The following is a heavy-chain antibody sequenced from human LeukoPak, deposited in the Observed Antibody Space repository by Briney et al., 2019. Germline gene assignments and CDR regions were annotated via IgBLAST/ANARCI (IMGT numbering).Heavy chain of an antibody. CDR3: ARDDYDSSGSAWYFDL. J-gene: IGHJ2*01. V-gene: IGHV4-39*07. CDR1: GGSITSGTFY. CDR2: IHHSGST. D-gene: IGHD3-22*01. Sequence: SETLSLTCTVSGGSITSGTFYWGWTRQPPGKGLEWIGTIHHSGSTSYNPSLQSRATISVDTSNNQFSLKLSSVTAADTAVYYCARDDYDSSGSAWYFDLWGRGTLVTVSS.